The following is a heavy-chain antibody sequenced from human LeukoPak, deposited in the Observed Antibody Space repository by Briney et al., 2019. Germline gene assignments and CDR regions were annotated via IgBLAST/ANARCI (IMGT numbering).Heavy chain of an antibody. CDR3: ARYCSGGSCYSGSAFDI. D-gene: IGHD2-15*01. Sequence: PSETLSLTCTVSGGSISSYYWSWIRQPPGKGLEWIGYIYYSGSTNYNPSLKSRVTISVDKSKNQFSLKLSSVTAADTAVYYCARYCSGGSCYSGSAFDIWGQGTMVTVSS. V-gene: IGHV4-59*12. J-gene: IGHJ3*02. CDR1: GGSISSYY. CDR2: IYYSGST.